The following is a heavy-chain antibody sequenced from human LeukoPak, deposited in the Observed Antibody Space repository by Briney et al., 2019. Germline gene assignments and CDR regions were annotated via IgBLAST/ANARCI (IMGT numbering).Heavy chain of an antibody. J-gene: IGHJ6*03. CDR2: ISSSGSTI. CDR1: GFTFSDYY. CDR3: AKRTPIVVVPAVYYYYYMDV. D-gene: IGHD2-2*01. V-gene: IGHV3-11*01. Sequence: PGGSLRLSCAASGFTFSDYYMSWIRQAPGKGLDWVSYISSSGSTIYYADSVKGRFTISRDNAENSLYLQMNSLRAEDTAVYYCAKRTPIVVVPAVYYYYYMDVWGKGTTVTVSS.